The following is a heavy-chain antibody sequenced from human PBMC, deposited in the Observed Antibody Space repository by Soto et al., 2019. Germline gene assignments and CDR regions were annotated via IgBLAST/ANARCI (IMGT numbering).Heavy chain of an antibody. D-gene: IGHD6-19*01. CDR3: VKDIHEQWLVSHFEY. CDR1: GFTFESYA. J-gene: IGHJ4*02. Sequence: EVQLVESGGGSVQPGRSLRLSCVASGFTFESYAMHWVRRVPGKGLEWVSGISWKSGSIGYEDYVKGRFSISRDNAQKSLYLEMNSLRVEDTAFYYCVKDIHEQWLVSHFEYWGQGALVTVSS. CDR2: ISWKSGSI. V-gene: IGHV3-9*01.